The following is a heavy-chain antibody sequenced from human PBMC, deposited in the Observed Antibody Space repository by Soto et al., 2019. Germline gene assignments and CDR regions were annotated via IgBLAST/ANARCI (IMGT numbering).Heavy chain of an antibody. J-gene: IGHJ3*02. V-gene: IGHV1-69*13. CDR2: IIPIFGTA. CDR1: GGTFSSYA. Sequence: GASVKVSCKASGGTFSSYAISWVRQAPGQGLEWMGGIIPIFGTANYAQKFQGRVTITADESTSTAYMELSSLRSEDTAVYYCARDREGGNSYAFDIWGQGTMVTVSS. D-gene: IGHD2-21*02. CDR3: ARDREGGNSYAFDI.